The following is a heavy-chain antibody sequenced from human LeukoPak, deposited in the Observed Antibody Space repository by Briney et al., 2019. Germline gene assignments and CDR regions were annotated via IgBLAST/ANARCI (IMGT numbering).Heavy chain of an antibody. CDR3: AVDIVATIGVT. D-gene: IGHD5-12*01. V-gene: IGHV3-48*01. CDR2: ISSSGSSA. J-gene: IGHJ4*02. CDR1: GFTFSNYN. Sequence: GGSLRLSCAASGFTFSNYNMNWVRQAPGKGLEWVSYISSSGSSAYYADSVKGRFTVSRDNAKNSLSLQMHSLRGGGTAVYYCAVDIVATIGVTWGQGTLVTVSS.